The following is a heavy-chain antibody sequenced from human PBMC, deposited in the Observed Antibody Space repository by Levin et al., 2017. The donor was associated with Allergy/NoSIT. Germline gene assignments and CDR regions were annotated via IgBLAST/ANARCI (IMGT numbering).Heavy chain of an antibody. D-gene: IGHD3-22*01. Sequence: GGSLRLSCAASGFTFSSYSMNWVRQAPGKGLEWVSYISSSSSTIYYADSVKGRFTISRDNAKNSLYLQMNSLRAEDTAVYYCARDWNYYDSSGYYYDYWGQGTLVTVSS. CDR2: ISSSSSTI. V-gene: IGHV3-48*01. J-gene: IGHJ4*02. CDR1: GFTFSSYS. CDR3: ARDWNYYDSSGYYYDY.